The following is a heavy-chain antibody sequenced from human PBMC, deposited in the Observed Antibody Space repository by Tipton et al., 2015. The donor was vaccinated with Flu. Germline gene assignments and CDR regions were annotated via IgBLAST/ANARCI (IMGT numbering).Heavy chain of an antibody. CDR1: GDSIGSPYF. D-gene: IGHD3-10*01. Sequence: TLSLTCSVSGDSIGSPYFWGWVRKPPGGGLEWIGNVHRSGNGYYKPSLKSRVSISVDTSKNQFSLELTSVTAADTAVYYCVRDQGFGDGLTYDYYGMDVWGQGTTVTVS. V-gene: IGHV4-38-2*02. J-gene: IGHJ6*02. CDR2: VHRSGNG. CDR3: VRDQGFGDGLTYDYYGMDV.